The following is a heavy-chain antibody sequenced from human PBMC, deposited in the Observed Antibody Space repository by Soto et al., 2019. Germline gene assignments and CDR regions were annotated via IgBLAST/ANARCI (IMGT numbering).Heavy chain of an antibody. CDR1: GYTFTSYA. CDR3: ARGSSWSYFDY. Sequence: QVQLVQSGAEVKKPGASVKVSCKASGYTFTSYAMHWVRQAPGQRLEWMGSINTANDNTRYSQNLQGRVTITRDPFASTAYMELSSLKSEDTAIYYCARGSSWSYFDYWGQGTLVTVSS. J-gene: IGHJ4*02. CDR2: INTANDNT. D-gene: IGHD6-13*01. V-gene: IGHV1-3*04.